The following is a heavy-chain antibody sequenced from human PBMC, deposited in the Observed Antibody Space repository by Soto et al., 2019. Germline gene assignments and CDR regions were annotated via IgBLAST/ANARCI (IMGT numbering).Heavy chain of an antibody. CDR3: ARILFLEDLHYYYGMDV. J-gene: IGHJ6*02. D-gene: IGHD3-3*01. CDR2: IYYSGST. Sequence: SETLSLTCTVSGGSISSSSYYWGWIRQPPGKGLEWIGSIYYSGSTYYNPSLKSRVTISVDTSKNQFSLKLSSVTAADTAVYYCARILFLEDLHYYYGMDVWGQGTTVTVS. CDR1: GGSISSSSYY. V-gene: IGHV4-39*01.